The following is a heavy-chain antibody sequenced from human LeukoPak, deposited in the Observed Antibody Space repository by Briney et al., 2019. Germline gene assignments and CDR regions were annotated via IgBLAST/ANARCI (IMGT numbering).Heavy chain of an antibody. J-gene: IGHJ4*02. CDR3: ARDYCSSTSCLFDY. CDR1: GYTFTCYH. V-gene: IGHV1-2*06. Sequence: ASVKVSCRASGYTFTCYHMHWVRQAPGQGLEWMGRINPNSGDTNYAQNFQGRVTMTRDTSINTAYMELSRLRSDDTAVYYCARDYCSSTSCLFDYWGQGTLVTVSS. CDR2: INPNSGDT. D-gene: IGHD2-2*01.